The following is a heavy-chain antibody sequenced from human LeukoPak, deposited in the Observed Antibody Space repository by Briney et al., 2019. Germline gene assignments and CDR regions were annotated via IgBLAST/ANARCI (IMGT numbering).Heavy chain of an antibody. D-gene: IGHD4-23*01. J-gene: IGHJ4*02. CDR1: GFTFSSYA. V-gene: IGHV3-30-3*01. CDR2: ISYDGSNK. CDR3: VLSTVVTSFDY. Sequence: GGSLRLSCAASGFTFSSYAMHWVRQAPGKGLEWVAVISYDGSNKYYADSVKGRFTISRDNSKNTLYLQMNSLRAEDTAAYYCVLSTVVTSFDYWGQGTLVTVSS.